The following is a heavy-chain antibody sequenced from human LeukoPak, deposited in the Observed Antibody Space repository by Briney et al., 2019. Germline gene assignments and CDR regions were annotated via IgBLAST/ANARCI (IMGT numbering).Heavy chain of an antibody. CDR1: GFTVSSNY. D-gene: IGHD3-22*01. V-gene: IGHV3-53*04. J-gene: IGHJ6*02. Sequence: GGSLRLSCAASGFTVSSNYMSWVRQAPGKGLEWVSVIYSGGSTYYADSVKGRFTISRHNSKNTLYLQMNSLRAEDTAAYYCARDRYDSSVDYYYGMDVWGQGTTVTVSS. CDR2: IYSGGST. CDR3: ARDRYDSSVDYYYGMDV.